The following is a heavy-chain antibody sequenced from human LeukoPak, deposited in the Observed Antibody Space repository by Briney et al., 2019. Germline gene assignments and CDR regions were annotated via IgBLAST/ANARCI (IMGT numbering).Heavy chain of an antibody. V-gene: IGHV3-21*01. J-gene: IGHJ6*02. CDR2: ISSSSSYI. Sequence: KPGGSLRLSCAASGFTFSSYCMNWVRQAPGKGLEWVSSISSSSSYIYYADSVKGRFTISRDNAKNSLYLQMNSLRAEDTAVYYCARAEDYYYGMDVWGQGTTVTVSS. CDR1: GFTFSSYC. CDR3: ARAEDYYYGMDV.